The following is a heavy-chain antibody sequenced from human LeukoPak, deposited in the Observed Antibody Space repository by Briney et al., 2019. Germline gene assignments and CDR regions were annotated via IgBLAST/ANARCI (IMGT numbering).Heavy chain of an antibody. CDR1: GFTFSSYA. CDR2: ISYDGSNK. D-gene: IGHD1-7*01. V-gene: IGHV3-30*01. CDR3: ARDVGFAGLTGTTFDY. J-gene: IGHJ4*02. Sequence: TGGSLRLSCAASGFTFSSYAMHWVRQAPGKGLEWVAVISYDGSNKYYADSVKGRFTISRDNSKNTLYLQMNSLRAEDTAVYYCARDVGFAGLTGTTFDYWGQGTLVTVSS.